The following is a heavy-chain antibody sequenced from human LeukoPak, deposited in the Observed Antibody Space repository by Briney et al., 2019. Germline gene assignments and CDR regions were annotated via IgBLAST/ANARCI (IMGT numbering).Heavy chain of an antibody. D-gene: IGHD2-2*01. CDR1: GFTFSSYA. Sequence: GGSLRLSCAASGFTFSSYAMSWVRQAPGKGLEWASVISGSGGTTHYADSVQGRFTISRDNSKNTLSLQMNSLRAEDTAIYYCAKDRSSTLWYFDYWGQGAQVTVSS. V-gene: IGHV3-23*01. CDR3: AKDRSSTLWYFDY. CDR2: ISGSGGTT. J-gene: IGHJ4*02.